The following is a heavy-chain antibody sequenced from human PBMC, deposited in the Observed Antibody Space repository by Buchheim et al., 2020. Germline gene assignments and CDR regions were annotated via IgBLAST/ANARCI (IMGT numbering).Heavy chain of an antibody. CDR2: ISYDGSNK. D-gene: IGHD2-2*01. CDR1: GFTFSSYA. J-gene: IGHJ6*02. V-gene: IGHV3-30-3*01. CDR3: ARGRSRGPYGMDV. Sequence: QVQLVESGGGVVQPGRSLRLSCAASGFTFSSYAMHWVRQAPGKALEWVAVISYDGSNKYYADSVKGRFTISRDNSKNTLYLQMNSLRAEDTAVYYCARGRSRGPYGMDVWGQGTT.